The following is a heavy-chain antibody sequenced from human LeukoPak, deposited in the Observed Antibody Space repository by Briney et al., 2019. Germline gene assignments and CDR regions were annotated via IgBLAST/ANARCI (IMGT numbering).Heavy chain of an antibody. CDR2: INPSGGST. CDR1: GYTLTSYY. Sequence: ASVKVSCKASGYTLTSYYMHWVRQAPGQGLEWMGIINPSGGSTSYAQKFQGRVTMTRDASTSTVYMELSSLRSEDTAVYYCARDKHYYDSSGHFGDYWGQGTLVTVSS. D-gene: IGHD3-22*01. J-gene: IGHJ4*02. CDR3: ARDKHYYDSSGHFGDY. V-gene: IGHV1-46*01.